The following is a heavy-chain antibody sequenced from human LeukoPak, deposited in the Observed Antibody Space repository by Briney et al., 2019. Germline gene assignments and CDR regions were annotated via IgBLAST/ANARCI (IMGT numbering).Heavy chain of an antibody. CDR1: GFTFSSYG. CDR2: ISYDGSNK. D-gene: IGHD3-10*01. CDR3: AKDHAIGVLDY. J-gene: IGHJ4*02. Sequence: GGSLRLSCAASGFTFSSYGMHWGRQAPGKGLEWVAVISYDGSNKYYADSVKGRFTISRDNSKNTLYLQMNSLRAEDTAVYYCAKDHAIGVLDYWGQGTLVTVSS. V-gene: IGHV3-30*18.